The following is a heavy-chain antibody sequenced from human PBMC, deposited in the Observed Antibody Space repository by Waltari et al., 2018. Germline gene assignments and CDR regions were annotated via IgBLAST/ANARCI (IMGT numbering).Heavy chain of an antibody. V-gene: IGHV3-73*01. CDR1: SFTLSGSA. D-gene: IGHD6-13*01. CDR2: IRTKAAGYAT. J-gene: IGHJ4*02. Sequence: QLVESGGGLVQPGGSLKVSCEASSFTLSGSAMHWARQAPGKGLEWVGCIRTKAAGYATQYAPSVKGRFTISRDDSKNTAFLLMNNLKIDDTATYFCTRVLRSSSPTQFDLWGQGILVTVSS. CDR3: TRVLRSSSPTQFDL.